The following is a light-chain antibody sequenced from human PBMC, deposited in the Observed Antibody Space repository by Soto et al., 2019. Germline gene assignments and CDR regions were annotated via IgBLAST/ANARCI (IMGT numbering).Light chain of an antibody. CDR1: SSNIGAGYA. CDR3: QSYDNSLGTWV. Sequence: QSVLTQPPSVSGAPGQRVTISCTGRSSNIGAGYAVHWYQQLPGTAPKLLIYVNNNRPSGVPDRFSASKSGTSASLAITGLHTEDEADYYCQSYDNSLGTWVFGGGTKLTVL. CDR2: VNN. J-gene: IGLJ3*02. V-gene: IGLV1-40*01.